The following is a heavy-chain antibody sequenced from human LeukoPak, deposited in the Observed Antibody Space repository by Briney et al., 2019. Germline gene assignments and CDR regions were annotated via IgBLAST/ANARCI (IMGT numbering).Heavy chain of an antibody. D-gene: IGHD6-19*01. J-gene: IGHJ4*02. V-gene: IGHV4-30-2*01. CDR3: AREADPYYFDY. Sequence: TLSLTCAVSGGSISSGGYSWSWIRQPPGEGLEWIGYIYHSGSTYYNPSLKSRVTISVDRSKNQFSLKLSSVTAADTAVYYCAREADPYYFDYWGQGTLVTVSS. CDR2: IYHSGST. CDR1: GGSISSGGYS.